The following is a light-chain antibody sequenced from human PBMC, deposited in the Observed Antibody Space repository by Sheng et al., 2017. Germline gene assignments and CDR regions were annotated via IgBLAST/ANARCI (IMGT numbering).Light chain of an antibody. V-gene: IGKV3D-20*02. CDR3: QQRSNWPIT. CDR2: GAS. J-gene: IGKJ5*01. Sequence: EIVLTQSPGTLSLSPGERATLSCRASQSVSSNYLGWYQQKPGQAPRLLIYGASSRATGTPDRFSGSGSGTDFTLTISSLEPEDFAVYYCQQRSNWPITFGQGTRLEIK. CDR1: QSVSSNY.